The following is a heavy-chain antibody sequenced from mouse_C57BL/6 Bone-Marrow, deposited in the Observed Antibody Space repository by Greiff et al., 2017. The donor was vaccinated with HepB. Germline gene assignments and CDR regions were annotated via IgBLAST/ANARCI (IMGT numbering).Heavy chain of an antibody. J-gene: IGHJ3*01. CDR1: GYTFTDYE. D-gene: IGHD1-1*01. CDR3: TRDYGSSYGWFAY. Sequence: QVHVKQSGAELVRPGASVTLSCKASGYTFTDYEMHWVKQTPVHGLEWIGAIDPETGGTAYNQKFKGKAILTADKSSSTAYMELRSLTSEDSAVYYCTRDYGSSYGWFAYWGQGTLVTVSA. CDR2: IDPETGGT. V-gene: IGHV1-15*01.